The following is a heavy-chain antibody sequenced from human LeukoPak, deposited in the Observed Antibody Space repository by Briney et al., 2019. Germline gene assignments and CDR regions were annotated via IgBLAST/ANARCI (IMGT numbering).Heavy chain of an antibody. D-gene: IGHD4-17*01. CDR1: GFTFSSYS. Sequence: PGGSLRLSCAASGFTFSSYSMNWVRQAPGKGLEWVSYISSSSSTIYYADSVKGRFTISRDNAKNSLHLQMNSLRDEDTGVYYCAKDRGNDYGVFDYWGQGTLVTVSS. CDR3: AKDRGNDYGVFDY. J-gene: IGHJ4*02. V-gene: IGHV3-48*02. CDR2: ISSSSSTI.